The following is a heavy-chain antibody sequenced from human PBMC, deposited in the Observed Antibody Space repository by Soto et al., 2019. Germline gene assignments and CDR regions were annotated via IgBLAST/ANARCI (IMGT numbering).Heavy chain of an antibody. CDR3: AKEIDRYFDWLLATNAFDI. J-gene: IGHJ3*02. CDR1: GFTFSSYA. CDR2: ISGSGGST. V-gene: IGHV3-23*01. Sequence: GGSLRLSCAASGFTFSSYAMSWVRQAPGKGLEWVSAISGSGGSTYYADSVKGRFTISRDNSKNTLYLQMNSLRAEDTAVYYCAKEIDRYFDWLLATNAFDIWGQGTMVTVSS. D-gene: IGHD3-9*01.